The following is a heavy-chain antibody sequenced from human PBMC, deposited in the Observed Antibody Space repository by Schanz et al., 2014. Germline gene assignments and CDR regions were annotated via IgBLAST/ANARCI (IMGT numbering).Heavy chain of an antibody. Sequence: QAQLVESGGGVVQPGRSLRLSCVASGFTFISYDIHWVRQAPGKGLEWVAVIRYDGRNKNFVESVKGRFTISRDNSNNTVYLQMNTLRAEDTSVYYCARKDCSATSCYFKYWGQGTLVTVSS. V-gene: IGHV3-33*01. D-gene: IGHD2-21*01. CDR2: IRYDGRNK. CDR3: ARKDCSATSCYFKY. J-gene: IGHJ4*02. CDR1: GFTFISYD.